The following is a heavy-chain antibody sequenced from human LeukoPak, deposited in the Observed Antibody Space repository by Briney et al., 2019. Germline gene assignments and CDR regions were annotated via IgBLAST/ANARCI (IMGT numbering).Heavy chain of an antibody. CDR3: ARVEGYDSSGYYGD. CDR2: ISSSSSYI. Sequence: GESLRVSCAASGFTFNNYYMNWVRQAPGKGLEWVSSISSSSSYIYYADSVKGRFTISRDNAKNSLYLQMNSLRAEDSAVYYCARVEGYDSSGYYGDWGQGTLVTVSS. CDR1: GFTFNNYY. J-gene: IGHJ4*02. V-gene: IGHV3-21*01. D-gene: IGHD3-22*01.